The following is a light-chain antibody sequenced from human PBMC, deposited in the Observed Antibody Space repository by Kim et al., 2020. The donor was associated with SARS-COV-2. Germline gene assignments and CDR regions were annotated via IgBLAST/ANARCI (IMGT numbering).Light chain of an antibody. CDR3: QAWATSTVV. J-gene: IGLJ2*01. CDR2: QDT. CDR1: KLGDKY. Sequence: GSPGQTASITCSGDKLGDKYVCWYQQKPGQSPILVIYQDTKRPSGIPERFSGSNSGNTATLTISGTQAMDEADYYCQAWATSTVVFGGGTQLTVL. V-gene: IGLV3-1*01.